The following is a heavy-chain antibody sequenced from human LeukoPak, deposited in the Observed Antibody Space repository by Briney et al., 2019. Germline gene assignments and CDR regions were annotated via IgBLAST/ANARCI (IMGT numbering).Heavy chain of an antibody. CDR3: ARATDYDFWSGHGYYGMDV. D-gene: IGHD3-3*01. CDR2: ISAYNGNT. V-gene: IGHV1-18*01. CDR1: GYTFTSYG. Sequence: ASVKVSCKASGYTFTSYGISWVRQAPGQGLEWMGWISAYNGNTNYAQKLQGRVTMTTDTSTSTAYMELRSLRSDDTAAYYCARATDYDFWSGHGYYGMDVWGQGTTVTVSS. J-gene: IGHJ6*02.